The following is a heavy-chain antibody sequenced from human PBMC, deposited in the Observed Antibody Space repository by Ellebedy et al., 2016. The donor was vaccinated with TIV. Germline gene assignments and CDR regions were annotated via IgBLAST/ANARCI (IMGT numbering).Heavy chain of an antibody. V-gene: IGHV1-24*01. J-gene: IGHJ4*02. D-gene: IGHD6-13*01. CDR1: GYTLTEFS. CDR2: FDPEDGET. CDR3: VAEGNY. Sequence: ASVKVSXXVSGYTLTEFSMHWVRQAPEKGLEWMGGFDPEDGETIYAQKFQGRITMTEDTSTDTVYMELRSLRSEDTAVYYCVAEGNYWGQGTLVTVSS.